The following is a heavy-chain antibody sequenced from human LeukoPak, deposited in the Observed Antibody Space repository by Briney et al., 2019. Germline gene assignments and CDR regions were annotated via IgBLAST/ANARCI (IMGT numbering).Heavy chain of an antibody. CDR3: ARVDTVTTYAFDI. D-gene: IGHD4-17*01. CDR1: GGSISSHY. CDR2: IYYSGST. V-gene: IGHV4-59*11. J-gene: IGHJ3*02. Sequence: SETLSLTCTVSGGSISSHYWSWIRQPPGKGLEWIGYIYYSGSTNYNPSLKSRVTISVDTSKNQFSLKLSSVTAADTAVYYCARVDTVTTYAFDIWGQGTMVTVSS.